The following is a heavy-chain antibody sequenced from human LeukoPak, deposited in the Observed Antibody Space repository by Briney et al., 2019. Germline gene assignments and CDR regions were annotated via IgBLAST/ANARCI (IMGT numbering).Heavy chain of an antibody. CDR1: GFTFGTYA. CDR2: LSSRSDYL. D-gene: IGHD1-26*01. CDR3: AKDAIVGATHDYFDY. V-gene: IGHV3-23*01. Sequence: GGSLRLSCAASGFTFGTYAMSWVRQGPGKGLEWVSSLSSRSDYLYYADSVKGRFTISRDNSKNTLYLQTNSLRAEDTAVYYCAKDAIVGATHDYFDYWGQGTLVTVSS. J-gene: IGHJ4*02.